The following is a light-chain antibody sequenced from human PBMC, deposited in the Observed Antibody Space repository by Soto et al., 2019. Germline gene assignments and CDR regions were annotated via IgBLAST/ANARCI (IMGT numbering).Light chain of an antibody. J-gene: IGKJ5*01. CDR2: GAS. CDR3: HQYNNWPAIT. CDR1: QSVSNDF. Sequence: EIVLTQSPGILSLSPGQRVTLSCRAIQSVSNDFLAWYQQKPGQAPRLLIYGASTWATGTPARFSGSGFGTEFTLTISSLQSEDFAVYYCHQYNNWPAITFGQGTRLEIK. V-gene: IGKV3D-15*01.